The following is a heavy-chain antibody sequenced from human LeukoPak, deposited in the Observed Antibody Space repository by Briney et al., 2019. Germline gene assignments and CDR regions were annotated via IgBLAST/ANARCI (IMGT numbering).Heavy chain of an antibody. CDR3: GHRRDYGGNSV. J-gene: IGHJ4*02. Sequence: SGPTLVNPTQPLTLTCTFTGFSLRTSGVDVEWIRQPPGKALEWLALIYANDDKRYSPSLKSRLTITKDTSKNQVVLTMTNVGLTDTATYYCGHRRDYGGNSVWGQGTLVTVSS. D-gene: IGHD4-23*01. V-gene: IGHV2-5*01. CDR2: IYANDDK. CDR1: GFSLRTSGVD.